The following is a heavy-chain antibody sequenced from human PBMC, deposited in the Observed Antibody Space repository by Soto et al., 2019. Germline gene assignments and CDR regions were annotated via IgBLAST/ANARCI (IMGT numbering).Heavy chain of an antibody. D-gene: IGHD3-22*01. Sequence: QFQLVQSGAKVKKPGASVKVSCKVSGYTLTELSMHWVRQSPGKVLAWMGGFDPEDGETIYAQKFQGRVTMTKDTSTGTAYMELSSLRSEDTAVYYCATGSCYDGSGYVINWGQGTLVTVSS. CDR1: GYTLTELS. J-gene: IGHJ4*02. V-gene: IGHV1-24*01. CDR2: FDPEDGET. CDR3: ATGSCYDGSGYVIN.